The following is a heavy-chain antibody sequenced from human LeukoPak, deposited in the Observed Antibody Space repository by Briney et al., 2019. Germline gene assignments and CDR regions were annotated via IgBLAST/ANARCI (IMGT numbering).Heavy chain of an antibody. CDR1: GDSLSNNNVD. D-gene: IGHD5-18*01. J-gene: IGHJ4*02. Sequence: ASQTLSLTCAISGDSLSNNNVDWNWIRQSPSRGLEWLGRTYYRSKWNTDYAVSVKSRITINSDTSKNRFSLQLNSVPPEDTAVYYCARGCYSSFDYWDQGTLVTVSS. V-gene: IGHV6-1*01. CDR2: TYYRSKWNT. CDR3: ARGCYSSFDY.